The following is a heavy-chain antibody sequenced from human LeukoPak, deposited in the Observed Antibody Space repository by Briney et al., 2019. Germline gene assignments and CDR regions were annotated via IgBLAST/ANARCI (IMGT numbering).Heavy chain of an antibody. CDR1: GGSISNSLYF. CDR2: IYYSGNT. Sequence: SETLSLTCTVSGGSISNSLYFWGWIRQPPWKGLEWIGNIYYSGNTYYSPSLKSRVTISVDTSKNKFSLRLSSVTAADTAVYYCARHAVEAASRWFDPWGQGTLVTVSS. CDR3: ARHAVEAASRWFDP. D-gene: IGHD1-1*01. J-gene: IGHJ5*02. V-gene: IGHV4-39*01.